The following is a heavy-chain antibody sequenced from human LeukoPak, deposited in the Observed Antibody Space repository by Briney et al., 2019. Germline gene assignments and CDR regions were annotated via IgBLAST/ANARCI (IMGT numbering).Heavy chain of an antibody. CDR3: ARFFGVVIL. CDR2: ISSSSSTI. J-gene: IGHJ4*02. Sequence: PGGSLRLSCAASGFTFSSYWIHWVRQAPGKGLEWVSYISSSSSTIYYADSVKGRFTISRDNAKNSLYLQMNSLRAEDTAVYYCARFFGVVILWGQGTLVTVSS. D-gene: IGHD3-3*01. CDR1: GFTFSSYW. V-gene: IGHV3-48*01.